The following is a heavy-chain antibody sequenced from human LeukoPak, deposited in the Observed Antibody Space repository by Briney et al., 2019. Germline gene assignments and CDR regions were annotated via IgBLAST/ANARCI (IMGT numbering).Heavy chain of an antibody. Sequence: SETLSLTCTVSGGSISSGGYYWSWIRQHPGKGLEWIGNIYYSGSTYYNPSLKSRVTISLDTSKNQFSLKLSSVTAADTAVYYCARAGYGDYDYYGMDVWGQGTTVTVSS. CDR3: ARAGYGDYDYYGMDV. CDR2: IYYSGST. J-gene: IGHJ6*02. V-gene: IGHV4-31*03. D-gene: IGHD4-17*01. CDR1: GGSISSGGYY.